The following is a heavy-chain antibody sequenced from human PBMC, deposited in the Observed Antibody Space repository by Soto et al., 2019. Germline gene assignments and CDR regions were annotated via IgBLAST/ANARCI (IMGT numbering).Heavy chain of an antibody. V-gene: IGHV3-23*01. CDR2: ISTGGGST. J-gene: IGHJ4*02. CDR1: GFTFSSHV. CDR3: AKQYNLGGLEDY. Sequence: EVQLLESGGGLVQPGGSLRLSCAASGFTFSSHVMSWVRQAPGKGLEWVSGISTGGGSTDYADSVKGRFSVSRDNSNNMAYLQMNSLRVEDTAMYYCAKQYNLGGLEDYWGQGTLVAVSS. D-gene: IGHD1-20*01.